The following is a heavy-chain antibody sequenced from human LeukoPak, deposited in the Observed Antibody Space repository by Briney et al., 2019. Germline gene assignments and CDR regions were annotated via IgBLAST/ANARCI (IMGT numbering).Heavy chain of an antibody. D-gene: IGHD3-22*01. J-gene: IGHJ4*02. CDR1: GYTFSTFP. Sequence: GASVKVSCKPSGYTFSTFPLNWLRQAPGQGLEWMGWINTSTGNPTYAQGFTGQFVFSQDTSVTTAYLQISGLKADDTAVYYCARGHDTTGYLAYWGQGTLVTVSS. CDR3: ARGHDTTGYLAY. V-gene: IGHV7-4-1*02. CDR2: INTSTGNP.